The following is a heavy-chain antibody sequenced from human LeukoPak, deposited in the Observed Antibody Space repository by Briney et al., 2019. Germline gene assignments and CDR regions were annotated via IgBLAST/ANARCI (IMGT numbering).Heavy chain of an antibody. D-gene: IGHD4-23*01. CDR3: AKSRYGGNSPYYFDY. Sequence: GGPLRLSCAASGFTFSSYAMSWVRQAPGKGLEWVSAISGSGGSTYYADSVKGRFTISRDNSKNTLYLQMNSLRAEDTAVYYCAKSRYGGNSPYYFDYWGQGTLVTVSS. V-gene: IGHV3-23*01. CDR1: GFTFSSYA. J-gene: IGHJ4*02. CDR2: ISGSGGST.